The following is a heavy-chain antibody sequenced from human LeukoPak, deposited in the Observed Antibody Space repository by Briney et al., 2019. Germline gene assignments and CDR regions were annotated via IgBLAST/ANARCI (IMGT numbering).Heavy chain of an antibody. CDR1: GGSISSYY. CDR2: IYYSGST. V-gene: IGHV4-39*01. Sequence: SETLSLTCTVSGGSISSYYWGWIRQPPGKGLEWIGSIYYSGSTYYNPSLKSRVTISVDTSKNQFSLKLSSVTAADTAVYYCARASIIVVVPAARGPFDYWGQGTLVTVSS. J-gene: IGHJ4*02. D-gene: IGHD2-2*01. CDR3: ARASIIVVVPAARGPFDY.